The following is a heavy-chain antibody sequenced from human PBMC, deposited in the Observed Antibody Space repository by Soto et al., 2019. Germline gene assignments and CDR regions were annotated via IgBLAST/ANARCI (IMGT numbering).Heavy chain of an antibody. CDR3: ARGNSGAFDI. Sequence: QVQLVQSGAEVKKPGASMKVSCKASGYTFTTYFMHWVRQAPGQRLEWMGWMNPLNGDTKYSQRFQGRLTIIRDTSASTAYMELSSLRSEDTAIYYCARGNSGAFDIWGQGTMVTVSS. V-gene: IGHV1-3*01. CDR1: GYTFTTYF. CDR2: MNPLNGDT. D-gene: IGHD6-19*01. J-gene: IGHJ3*02.